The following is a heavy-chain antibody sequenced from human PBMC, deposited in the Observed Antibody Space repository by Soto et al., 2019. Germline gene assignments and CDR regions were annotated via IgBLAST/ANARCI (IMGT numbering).Heavy chain of an antibody. CDR2: ILYDGSKK. CDR3: VRDLALMADY. D-gene: IGHD3-16*01. J-gene: IGHJ4*02. CDR1: GFNLNTYG. Sequence: PGGSLRLSCVASGFNLNTYGSYWVRQAPGKGLQWVAQILYDGSKKHYADSVRGRFTITRDNSKNTVYLQMDSLRVDDTAMYYCVRDLALMADYWGQGTLVTVYS. V-gene: IGHV3-30*03.